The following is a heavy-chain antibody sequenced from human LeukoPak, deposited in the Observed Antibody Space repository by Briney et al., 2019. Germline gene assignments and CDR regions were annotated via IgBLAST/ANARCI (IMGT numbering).Heavy chain of an antibody. V-gene: IGHV4-4*07. Sequence: SETLSLTCTVSGGSVSSYYWSWIRQPAGKGLEWIGRIYTSGNTNYNPSLKSRVAMSVDTSQNQFSLKLTSVTAADTAVYYCASLTMIVVPWGQGTLVTVSS. CDR2: IYTSGNT. D-gene: IGHD3-22*01. CDR3: ASLTMIVVP. CDR1: GGSVSSYY. J-gene: IGHJ4*02.